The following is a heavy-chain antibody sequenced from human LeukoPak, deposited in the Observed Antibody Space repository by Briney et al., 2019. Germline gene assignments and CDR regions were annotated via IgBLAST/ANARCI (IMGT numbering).Heavy chain of an antibody. D-gene: IGHD6-6*01. Sequence: ASVKVSCKASGYTFTSYDINWVRQATGQGLEWMGWMSPNSGNTGYAQKFQGRVTMTRDTSTSTVYMELSSLRSEDTAVYYCASYSSSSIGWDYYYYYYGMDVWGQGTTVTVSS. CDR2: MSPNSGNT. J-gene: IGHJ6*02. V-gene: IGHV1-8*01. CDR1: GYTFTSYD. CDR3: ASYSSSSIGWDYYYYYYGMDV.